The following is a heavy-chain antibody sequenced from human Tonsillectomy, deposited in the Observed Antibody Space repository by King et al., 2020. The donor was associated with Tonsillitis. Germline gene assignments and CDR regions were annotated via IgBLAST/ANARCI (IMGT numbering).Heavy chain of an antibody. D-gene: IGHD4-23*01. CDR2: ITWNGGST. J-gene: IGHJ3*02. CDR1: GFSFGDYG. Sequence: EVQLVESGGGVVRPGRSLRLSCAASGFSFGDYGMSWVSHAPGKGREWVSGITWNGGSTGYADSVKGRLTISRDNAKNSLYLQMNSLRAEDTALYYCARRGYGGNSGAFDIWGQGTMVTVSS. CDR3: ARRGYGGNSGAFDI. V-gene: IGHV3-20*04.